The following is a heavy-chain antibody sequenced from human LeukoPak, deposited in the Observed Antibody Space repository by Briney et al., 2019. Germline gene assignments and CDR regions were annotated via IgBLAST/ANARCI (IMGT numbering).Heavy chain of an antibody. CDR3: ARKGDGSGSYYLSY. V-gene: IGHV4-39*01. Sequence: SETLSLTCTVSGGSISSSSYYWGWIRQPPGKGLEWIGSIYYSGSTYYNPSLKSRVTISVDTSKNQFSLKLSSVTAADTAVYYCARKGDGSGSYYLSYWGQGTLVTVS. CDR1: GGSISSSSYY. D-gene: IGHD3-10*01. J-gene: IGHJ4*02. CDR2: IYYSGST.